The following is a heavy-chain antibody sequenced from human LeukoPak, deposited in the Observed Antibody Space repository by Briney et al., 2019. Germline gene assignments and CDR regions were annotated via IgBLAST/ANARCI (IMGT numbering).Heavy chain of an antibody. CDR3: ARVGYDILTGAHYYGMDV. CDR1: GFTFSSYA. Sequence: GGSLRLSCAASGFTFSSYAMHWVRQAPGKGLEWVAVISYDGGNKYYADSVKGRFTISRDNSKNTLYLQMNSLRAEDTAVYYCARVGYDILTGAHYYGMDVWGQGTTVTVSS. D-gene: IGHD3-9*01. J-gene: IGHJ6*02. V-gene: IGHV3-30*04. CDR2: ISYDGGNK.